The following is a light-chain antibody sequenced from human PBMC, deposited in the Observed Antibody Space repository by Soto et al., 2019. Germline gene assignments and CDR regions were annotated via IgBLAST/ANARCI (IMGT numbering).Light chain of an antibody. Sequence: EIVLTQSPGTLSLSPGERATLSCRASQSISSSYLAWYQQKPGQAPRLLIYAASSRATGIPDRFSGSGSGTDFPLPISRLEPEDFAVYYCQQHGSSSYTFGQGTQLEIK. CDR3: QQHGSSSYT. J-gene: IGKJ2*01. CDR2: AAS. V-gene: IGKV3-20*01. CDR1: QSISSSY.